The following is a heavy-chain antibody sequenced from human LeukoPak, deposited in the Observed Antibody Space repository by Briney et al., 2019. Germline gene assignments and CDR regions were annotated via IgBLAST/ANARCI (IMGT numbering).Heavy chain of an antibody. CDR1: GFTFSSYA. Sequence: GGSLRLSCAASGFTFSSYAMSWVRQAPGKGLEWVSLISWDGGSTYYADSVKGRFTISRDNAKNSLYLQMNSLRAEDTALYYCAKEFQKSYYYGSGSYYHSYYYYGMDVWGQGTTVTVSS. V-gene: IGHV3-43D*04. J-gene: IGHJ6*02. CDR2: ISWDGGST. D-gene: IGHD3-10*01. CDR3: AKEFQKSYYYGSGSYYHSYYYYGMDV.